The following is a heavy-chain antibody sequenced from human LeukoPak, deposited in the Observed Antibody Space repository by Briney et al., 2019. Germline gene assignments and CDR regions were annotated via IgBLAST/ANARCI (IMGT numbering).Heavy chain of an antibody. J-gene: IGHJ6*02. D-gene: IGHD3-3*01. CDR3: ARDTYYDFWSGYYPYYGMDV. Sequence: ASVKVSCKASGYTFTSYGISWVRQAPGQGLEWMGWISAYNGNTNYAQKLQGRVTMTTDTSTSTAYMGLRSLRSDDTAVYYCARDTYYDFWSGYYPYYGMDVWGQGTTVTVSS. CDR2: ISAYNGNT. V-gene: IGHV1-18*01. CDR1: GYTFTSYG.